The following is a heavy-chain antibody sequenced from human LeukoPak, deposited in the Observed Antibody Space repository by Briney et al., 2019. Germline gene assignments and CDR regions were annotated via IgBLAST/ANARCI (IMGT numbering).Heavy chain of an antibody. V-gene: IGHV4-38-2*02. J-gene: IGHJ4*02. CDR3: ARHLARKEGGATTFDY. Sequence: SETLSLTCTVSGYSISSGYYWSWIRQPPGKGLEWIGEINHSGSTNYNPSLKSRVTISVDTSKNQFSLKLSSVTAADTAVYYCARHLARKEGGATTFDYWGQGTLVTVSS. D-gene: IGHD1-26*01. CDR1: GYSISSGYY. CDR2: INHSGST.